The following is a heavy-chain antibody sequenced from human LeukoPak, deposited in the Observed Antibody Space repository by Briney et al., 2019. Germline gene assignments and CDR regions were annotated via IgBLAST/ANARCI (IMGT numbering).Heavy chain of an antibody. J-gene: IGHJ5*02. Sequence: ASVKVSCKASGYTFTSYDINWVRQVTGQGLKWMGWMNPNSGNTGYAQQFQGRVTLTFSTATSTAFMELGNLRSEDTAVYFCARGGASAAARRFDPWGRGTLVTVSS. CDR2: MNPNSGNT. D-gene: IGHD6-13*01. V-gene: IGHV1-8*01. CDR1: GYTFTSYD. CDR3: ARGGASAAARRFDP.